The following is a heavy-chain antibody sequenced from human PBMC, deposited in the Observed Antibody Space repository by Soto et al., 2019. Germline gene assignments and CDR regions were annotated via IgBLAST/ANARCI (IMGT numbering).Heavy chain of an antibody. CDR1: SFGVSNYA. Sequence: CGRSSSFGVSNYAMTWVRQAPGKGLEWVSSITTNGATTTYADSVKGRFTISRDNAKNTLYLQMNSLRAEDTAVYYCARGGSSRWFRALDYWGQGTLVTVS. V-gene: IGHV3-23*01. J-gene: IGHJ4*02. CDR2: ITTNGATT. CDR3: ARGGSSRWFRALDY. D-gene: IGHD6-13*01.